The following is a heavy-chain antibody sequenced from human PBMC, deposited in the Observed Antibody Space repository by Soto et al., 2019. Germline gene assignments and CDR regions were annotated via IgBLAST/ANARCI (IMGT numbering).Heavy chain of an antibody. D-gene: IGHD3-9*01. J-gene: IGHJ4*02. CDR3: AHRPAYDTSTGYYLFDY. CDR1: GFSLSTSGVG. Sequence: PTLVNPTQTLTLTCTFSGFSLSTSGVGVAWIRQPPGKALEWLALIYWDDGKRYSPSLKTRLNITKDTSKKQVVLTLTNVDPVDTATYYCAHRPAYDTSTGYYLFDYWGQGSLVTVSS. CDR2: IYWDDGK. V-gene: IGHV2-5*02.